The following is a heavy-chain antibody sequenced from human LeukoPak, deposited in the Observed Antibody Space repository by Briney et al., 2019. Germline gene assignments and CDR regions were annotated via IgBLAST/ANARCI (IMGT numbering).Heavy chain of an antibody. CDR1: GGTFSSYA. CDR2: IIPTLEIA. J-gene: IGHJ4*02. Sequence: ASVPVSCKASGGTFSSYAISWVRQAPGQGLEWMGSIIPTLEIANYAQKFQGRITITADKSTSTAYMELSSLRPEDTAVYYCARVISGTWLWFWGQGTLVTVSS. V-gene: IGHV1-69*04. D-gene: IGHD5-18*01. CDR3: ARVISGTWLWF.